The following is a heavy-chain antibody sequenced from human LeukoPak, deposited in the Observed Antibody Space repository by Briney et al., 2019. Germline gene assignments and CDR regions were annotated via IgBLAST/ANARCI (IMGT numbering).Heavy chain of an antibody. CDR2: ISSSSSTI. Sequence: GGSLRLSCAASGFTFSSYSMNWVRQAPRKGLEWVSYISSSSSTIYYADSVKGRFTISRDNAKNSLYLQMNSLRAEDTAVYYCARDVQNGDYGYYFDYWGQGTLVTVSS. CDR1: GFTFSSYS. D-gene: IGHD4-17*01. V-gene: IGHV3-48*01. J-gene: IGHJ4*02. CDR3: ARDVQNGDYGYYFDY.